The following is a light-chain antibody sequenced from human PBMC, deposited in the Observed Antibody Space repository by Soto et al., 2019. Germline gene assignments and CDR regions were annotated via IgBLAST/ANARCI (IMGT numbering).Light chain of an antibody. CDR1: SSDVGAYYY. J-gene: IGLJ1*01. Sequence: QSVLTQPASVSGSPGQSITISCTGASSDVGAYYYVSWYQHYPGKAPKLMIYEVTNRPSGVSNRFSGSKSGNTASLTISGIQAKDEADYYCSSYTTSTTLWVFGTGTKVTV. V-gene: IGLV2-14*01. CDR3: SSYTTSTTLWV. CDR2: EVT.